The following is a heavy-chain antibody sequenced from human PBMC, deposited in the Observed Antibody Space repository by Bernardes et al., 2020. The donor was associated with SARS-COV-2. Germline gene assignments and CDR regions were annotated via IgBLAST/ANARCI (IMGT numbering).Heavy chain of an antibody. J-gene: IGHJ6*02. CDR2: FDPEDGET. Sequence: VKVSCKVSGYTLTELSMHWVRQAPGKGLEWMGGFDPEDGETIYAQKFQGRVTMTEDTSTDTAYMELSSLRSEDTAVYYCATEPAYCGGDCYFRWDVWGQGTTVTVSS. D-gene: IGHD2-21*02. CDR1: GYTLTELS. V-gene: IGHV1-24*01. CDR3: ATEPAYCGGDCYFRWDV.